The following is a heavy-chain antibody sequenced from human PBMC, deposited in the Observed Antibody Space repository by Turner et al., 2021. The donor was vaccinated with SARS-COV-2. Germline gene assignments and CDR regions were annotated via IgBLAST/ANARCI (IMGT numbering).Heavy chain of an antibody. V-gene: IGHV1-8*03. CDR3: ARGGYCSSTSCSPYWYFDL. CDR2: MNPDSGST. J-gene: IGHJ2*01. Sequence: QVQLEQSGAEVKKPGASVKVSCKASGHTFTSYDINWVRQATGQGLEEMGWMNPDSGSTADAQKFQGRVTITRNTSISTAYMELSSLRSEDTAVYYCARGGYCSSTSCSPYWYFDLWGRGTLVTVSS. CDR1: GHTFTSYD. D-gene: IGHD2-2*01.